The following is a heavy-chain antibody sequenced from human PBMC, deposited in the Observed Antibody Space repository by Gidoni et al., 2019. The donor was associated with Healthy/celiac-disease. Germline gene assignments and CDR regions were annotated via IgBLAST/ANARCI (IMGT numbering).Heavy chain of an antibody. V-gene: IGHV3-33*01. CDR3: ARDPAGAFDI. Sequence: QVQLVESGGGVVQTGRSLRLSCAASGLTFSIYGMHWVRQAPGKGLVWVAVIWYDGSNKYYADSVKCRFTISRDNSKNTLYLQMNSLRAEDTAVYYCARDPAGAFDIWGQGTMVTVSS. CDR1: GLTFSIYG. CDR2: IWYDGSNK. J-gene: IGHJ3*02.